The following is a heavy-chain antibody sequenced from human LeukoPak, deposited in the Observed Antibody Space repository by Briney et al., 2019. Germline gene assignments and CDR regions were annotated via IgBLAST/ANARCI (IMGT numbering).Heavy chain of an antibody. D-gene: IGHD3-10*01. J-gene: IGHJ4*02. CDR1: GGSISSSNW. Sequence: SETLSLTCAVSGGSISSSNWWCWVRQPPGKGLEWIGEIYHSGSTNYNPSLKSRVTISVDKSKNQFSLKLSSVTAADTAVHYCARTVTMVRGFDYWGQGTLVTVSS. CDR2: IYHSGST. V-gene: IGHV4-4*02. CDR3: ARTVTMVRGFDY.